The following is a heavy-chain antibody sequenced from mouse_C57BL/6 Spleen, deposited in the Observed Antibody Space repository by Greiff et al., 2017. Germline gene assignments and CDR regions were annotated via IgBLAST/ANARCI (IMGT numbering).Heavy chain of an antibody. J-gene: IGHJ4*01. CDR3: ARPRLLSYAMDY. CDR1: GFTFSDYG. D-gene: IGHD2-3*01. V-gene: IGHV5-17*01. CDR2: ISSGSSTI. Sequence: EVKLMESGGGLVKPGGSLKLSCAASGFTFSDYGMHWVRQAPEKGLEWVVYISSGSSTIYYADTVKGRFTISRDNAKNTLFLQMTSLRSEDTAMYYCARPRLLSYAMDYWGQGTSVTVSS.